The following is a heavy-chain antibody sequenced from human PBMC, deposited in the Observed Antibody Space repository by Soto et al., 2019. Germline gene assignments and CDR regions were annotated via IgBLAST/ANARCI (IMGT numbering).Heavy chain of an antibody. CDR1: GGSISSGGYY. Sequence: PSETLSLTCTVSGGSISSGGYYWSWIRQHPGKGLAWIGYIYYSVSTYYNPSLKSRVTISVDTSKNQFSLKLSSVTAADTAVYYCARDFFDSSDYTTNWFDPWGQGTLVTVSS. V-gene: IGHV4-31*03. J-gene: IGHJ5*02. D-gene: IGHD3-22*01. CDR3: ARDFFDSSDYTTNWFDP. CDR2: IYYSVST.